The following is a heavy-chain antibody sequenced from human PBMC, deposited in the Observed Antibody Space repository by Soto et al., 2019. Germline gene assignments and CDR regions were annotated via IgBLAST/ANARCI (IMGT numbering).Heavy chain of an antibody. Sequence: GGSLRLSCAASGFTFSSYAMTWVRQAPGKGLEWVSVISNSGGSTYYADAVKGRFTISRDKSKNTLYLQMSSLRAEDTAVYYCVKDCGYYDSSGYCIWGQGTPVTVSS. V-gene: IGHV3-23*01. D-gene: IGHD3-22*01. CDR2: ISNSGGST. CDR1: GFTFSSYA. J-gene: IGHJ4*02. CDR3: VKDCGYYDSSGYCI.